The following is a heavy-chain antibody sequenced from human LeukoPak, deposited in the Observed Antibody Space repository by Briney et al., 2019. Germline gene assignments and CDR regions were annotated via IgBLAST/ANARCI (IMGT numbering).Heavy chain of an antibody. Sequence: PGGSLRLSCAASGFTFSAYAMHWVRQAPGKGLEWVAVISYDGSNKYYADSVKGRFAISRDNSKNTLSLQMNSLRAEDTALYYCARDAPAYSYGYPDSWGQGSLVTVSS. V-gene: IGHV3-30*01. CDR1: GFTFSAYA. CDR2: ISYDGSNK. D-gene: IGHD5-18*01. CDR3: ARDAPAYSYGYPDS. J-gene: IGHJ4*02.